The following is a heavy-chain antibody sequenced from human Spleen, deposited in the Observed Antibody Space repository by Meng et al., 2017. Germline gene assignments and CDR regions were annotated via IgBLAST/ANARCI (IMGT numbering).Heavy chain of an antibody. CDR2: INHSGST. J-gene: IGHJ4*02. V-gene: IGHV4-34*01. D-gene: IGHD4-11*01. CDR3: ARGPTTMAHDFDY. Sequence: QVWLQSSGPGLVKPSETLSLTCVVSGGSFSDYYWSWIRQPPGKGLEWIGEINHSGSTNYNPSLESRATISVDTSQNNISLKLSSVTAADSAVYYCARGPTTMAHDFDYWGQGTLVTVSS. CDR1: GGSFSDYY.